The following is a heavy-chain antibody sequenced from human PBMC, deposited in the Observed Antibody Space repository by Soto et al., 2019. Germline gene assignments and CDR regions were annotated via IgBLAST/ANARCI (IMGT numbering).Heavy chain of an antibody. D-gene: IGHD3-16*01. CDR3: AKTGGLAALDY. CDR2: ISGGGLIT. Sequence: GGSLRLSCAASGFTFKSYAMTWVRQAPGKGLEWVSSISGGGLITDYADSVKGQFTISRDNLNNILYLQMNSLRAEDTAVYYCAKTGGLAALDYWGQGTLVTVSS. V-gene: IGHV3-23*01. J-gene: IGHJ4*02. CDR1: GFTFKSYA.